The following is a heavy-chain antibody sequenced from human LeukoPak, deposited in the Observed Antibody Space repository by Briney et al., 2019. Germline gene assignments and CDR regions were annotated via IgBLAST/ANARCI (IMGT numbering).Heavy chain of an antibody. V-gene: IGHV4-30-4*01. Sequence: SQTLSLTCTVSGGSISSGDYYWSWIRQPPGKGLEWIGYIYYSGSTYYNPSLKSRVTISVDTSKNQFSLKLSSVTAADTAVYYCARAPIVATFLDYWGKGTLVTVSS. D-gene: IGHD5-12*01. CDR3: ARAPIVATFLDY. CDR2: IYYSGST. CDR1: GGSISSGDYY. J-gene: IGHJ4*02.